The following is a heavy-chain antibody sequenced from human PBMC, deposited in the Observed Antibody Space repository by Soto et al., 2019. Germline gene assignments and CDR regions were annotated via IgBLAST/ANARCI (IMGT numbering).Heavy chain of an antibody. J-gene: IGHJ4*02. Sequence: ASVKVSCKASGYTFTSYARSWVQQAPGKGLEWMGWISAYNGNTNYAQKLQGRVTMTTDTSTSTAYMELRSLRSDDTAVYYCARVVGYYDSSGYCLGYWGQGTLVTVSS. CDR1: GYTFTSYA. V-gene: IGHV1-18*01. D-gene: IGHD3-22*01. CDR3: ARVVGYYDSSGYCLGY. CDR2: ISAYNGNT.